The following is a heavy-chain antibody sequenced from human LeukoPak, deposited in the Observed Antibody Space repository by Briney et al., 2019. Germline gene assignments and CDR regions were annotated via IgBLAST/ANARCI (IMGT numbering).Heavy chain of an antibody. J-gene: IGHJ6*03. D-gene: IGHD3-22*01. CDR2: IKKDGSEK. CDR1: GFTFSSYW. CDR3: AKVIRPDTSGYRPAEYYNYMDV. V-gene: IGHV3-7*01. Sequence: PGGSPRLSCAASGFTFSSYWMSWVRQAPGKGLEWVANIKKDGSEKYYVDSVKGRFTISRDNSKNTLYVQMNSLRAEDTAVYYCAKVIRPDTSGYRPAEYYNYMDVWGKGTTVTISS.